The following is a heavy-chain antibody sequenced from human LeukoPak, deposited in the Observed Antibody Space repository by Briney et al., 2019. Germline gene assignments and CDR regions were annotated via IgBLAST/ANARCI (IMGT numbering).Heavy chain of an antibody. CDR2: IIPILGIA. CDR3: ARLYDDDSSGYYPRWFDP. Sequence: SVKVSCKASGGTFSSYAISWVRQAPGQGLEWMGRIIPILGIANYAQKFQGRVTITADKSTSTAYMELSSLRSEDTAVYYCARLYDDDSSGYYPRWFDPWGQGTLVTVSP. CDR1: GGTFSSYA. D-gene: IGHD3-22*01. V-gene: IGHV1-69*04. J-gene: IGHJ5*02.